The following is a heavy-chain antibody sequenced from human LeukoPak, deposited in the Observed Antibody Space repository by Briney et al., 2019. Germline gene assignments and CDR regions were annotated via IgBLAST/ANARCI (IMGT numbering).Heavy chain of an antibody. CDR3: ARNYYFDY. CDR1: GGSISSDSYY. CDR2: IYYSGST. Sequence: TSETLSLTCTVSGGSISSDSYYWSWIRQHPGQGLEWIGYIYYSGSTYYNPSLKSRVTISVDTSKNQFSPKLSSVTAADTAVYYCARNYYFDYWGQGTLVTVSS. V-gene: IGHV4-31*03. J-gene: IGHJ4*02.